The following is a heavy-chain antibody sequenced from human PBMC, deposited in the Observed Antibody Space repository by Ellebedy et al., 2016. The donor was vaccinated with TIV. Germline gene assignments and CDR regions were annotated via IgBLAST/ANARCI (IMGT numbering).Heavy chain of an antibody. CDR2: IYSGGKT. Sequence: GESLKISCAASGFAVSINYMSWVRQAPGKGLEWVSVIYSGGKTSYADSVKGRFIISRDNSNNSLYLQMNSLRVEDTAVYYCAREVDLYGMDVWGQGTTVTVSS. V-gene: IGHV3-53*01. CDR3: AREVDLYGMDV. CDR1: GFAVSINY. J-gene: IGHJ6*02.